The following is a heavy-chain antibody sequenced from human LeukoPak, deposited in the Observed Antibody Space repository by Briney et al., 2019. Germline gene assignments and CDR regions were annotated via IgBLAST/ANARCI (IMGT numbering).Heavy chain of an antibody. CDR1: GGTFSSYA. J-gene: IGHJ6*03. Sequence: ASVKVSCKASGGTFSSYAISWVRQAPGQGLEWMGGIIPIFGTANYAQKFQGRVTITAGESTSTAYMELSSLRSEDTAVYYCARWGIAVAGPYYYYYYYMDVWGKGTTVTVSS. CDR3: ARWGIAVAGPYYYYYYYMDV. D-gene: IGHD6-19*01. CDR2: IIPIFGTA. V-gene: IGHV1-69*13.